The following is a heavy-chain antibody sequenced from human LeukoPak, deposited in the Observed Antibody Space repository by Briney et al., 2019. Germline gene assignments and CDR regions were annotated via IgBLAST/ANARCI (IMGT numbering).Heavy chain of an antibody. D-gene: IGHD3-10*01. CDR3: ARTRYYYNSRSYGAPYYFDY. CDR2: IYQSGST. Sequence: SETLSLTCTVFGYSISSAYYWVWIRQPPGKGLEWIGSIYQSGSTYYNSSLKSRVTISVDTSKNQFSLKLSSVTAADTAVYYCARTRYYYNSRSYGAPYYFDYWGQGTLVTVSS. CDR1: GYSISSAYY. J-gene: IGHJ4*02. V-gene: IGHV4-38-2*02.